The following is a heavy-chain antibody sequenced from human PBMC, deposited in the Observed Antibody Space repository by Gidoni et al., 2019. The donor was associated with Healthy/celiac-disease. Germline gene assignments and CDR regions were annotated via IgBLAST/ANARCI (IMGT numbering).Heavy chain of an antibody. V-gene: IGHV4-4*02. CDR2: IYHSGLT. J-gene: IGHJ4*02. D-gene: IGHD2-21*01. CDR3: ARDRGGGDFDY. Sequence: QVQLQESGSGLVKPSGTLSLTCAVSGGSISSSTWWSWVRQPPGKWLECSGEIYHSGLTNYNPSLKSRVTISVDKSKNQFSLKLSSVTAADTAVYYCARDRGGGDFDYLGQGTLVTVSS. CDR1: GGSISSSTW.